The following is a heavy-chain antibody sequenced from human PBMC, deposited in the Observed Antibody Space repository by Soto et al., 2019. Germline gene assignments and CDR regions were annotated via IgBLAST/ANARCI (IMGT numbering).Heavy chain of an antibody. J-gene: IGHJ4*02. Sequence: SETLSLTCTVSGGSIRSHYWSRIRQPPGKGLEWIGNIYYSGSTNYNPSLKSRVTISVDTSKNQFSLKLSSVTAADTAVYYCARTYGDCFDYWGQGTLVTVSS. D-gene: IGHD4-17*01. CDR1: GGSIRSHY. CDR2: IYYSGST. V-gene: IGHV4-59*11. CDR3: ARTYGDCFDY.